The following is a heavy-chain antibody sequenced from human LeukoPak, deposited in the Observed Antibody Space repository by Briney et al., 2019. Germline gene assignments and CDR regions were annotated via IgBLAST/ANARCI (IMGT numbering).Heavy chain of an antibody. D-gene: IGHD3-3*01. J-gene: IGHJ4*02. Sequence: GASVKVSCKASGYTFSSYGISWVRQAPGQGLEWMGWITPYNGNTNYAHKLQGRVTMTTDTSTSTACMELRSLKSDDTAVYYCARAVPPSLEWFYYWGRGTLVTVSS. V-gene: IGHV1-18*01. CDR2: ITPYNGNT. CDR3: ARAVPPSLEWFYY. CDR1: GYTFSSYG.